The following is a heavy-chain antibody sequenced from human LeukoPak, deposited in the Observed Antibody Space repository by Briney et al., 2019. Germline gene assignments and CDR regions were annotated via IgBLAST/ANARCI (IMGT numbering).Heavy chain of an antibody. CDR1: GGPISSYY. D-gene: IGHD4-23*01. Sequence: SETLSLTCTVSGGPISSYYWSWIRQPPGKGLEWIGYIYYSGSTNYNPSLKSRVTISVDTSKNQFSLKLSSVTAADTAVYYCARDAGNYYYYYGMDVWGQGTTVTVSS. V-gene: IGHV4-59*01. CDR3: ARDAGNYYYYYGMDV. CDR2: IYYSGST. J-gene: IGHJ6*02.